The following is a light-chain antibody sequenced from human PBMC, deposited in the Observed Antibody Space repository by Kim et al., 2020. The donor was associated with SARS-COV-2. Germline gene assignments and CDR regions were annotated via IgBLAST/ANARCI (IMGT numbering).Light chain of an antibody. V-gene: IGLV1-51*01. Sequence: GQKVTISCSGSRSNIQGHYVSRYQQFPGTAPKVLIYENTKRPSGIPDRFSATKSGTSATLGITGLQIGDEADYYCGAWDKSLSAYVFGTGTKVTVL. CDR1: RSNIQGHY. CDR3: GAWDKSLSAYV. CDR2: ENT. J-gene: IGLJ1*01.